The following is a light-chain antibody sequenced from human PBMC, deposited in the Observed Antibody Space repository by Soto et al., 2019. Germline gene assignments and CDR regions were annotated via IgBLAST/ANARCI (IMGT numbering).Light chain of an antibody. CDR1: SSNFGAGYD. V-gene: IGLV1-40*01. J-gene: IGLJ3*02. Sequence: QSVLTQPPSVSGAPGQRVTISCTGSSSNFGAGYDVHWYQQLPGTAPKLLIYANNIRPSGVPDRFSGSKSGTLASLAITGLQAEDEAEYYCQSYDTSLRASVFGGGTKLTVL. CDR2: ANN. CDR3: QSYDTSLRASV.